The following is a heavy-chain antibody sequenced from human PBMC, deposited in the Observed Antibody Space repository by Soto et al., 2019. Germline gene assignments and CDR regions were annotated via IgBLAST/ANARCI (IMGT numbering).Heavy chain of an antibody. J-gene: IGHJ5*02. CDR2: IYYSGST. V-gene: IGHV4-59*08. Sequence: SETLSLTCTVSGGSISSYYWSWIRQPPGKGLEWIGYIYYSGSTNYNPSLKSRVTISVDTSKNQFSLKLSSVTAADTAVYYCASHRWFDPWGQGTLVTVSS. CDR1: GGSISSYY. CDR3: ASHRWFDP.